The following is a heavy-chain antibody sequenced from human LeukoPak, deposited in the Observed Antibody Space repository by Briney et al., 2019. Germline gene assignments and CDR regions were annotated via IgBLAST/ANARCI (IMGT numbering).Heavy chain of an antibody. CDR1: GGSISSYY. V-gene: IGHV4-59*01. CDR2: IYYSGST. Sequence: SETLSLTCTVSGGSISSYYWSWIRQHPGKGLEWIGYIYYSGSTNYNPSLKSRVTISVDTSKNQFSLKLSSVTAADTAVYYCARLGSGRYGSGTKYYFDYWGQGTLVTVSS. CDR3: ARLGSGRYGSGTKYYFDY. D-gene: IGHD3-10*01. J-gene: IGHJ4*02.